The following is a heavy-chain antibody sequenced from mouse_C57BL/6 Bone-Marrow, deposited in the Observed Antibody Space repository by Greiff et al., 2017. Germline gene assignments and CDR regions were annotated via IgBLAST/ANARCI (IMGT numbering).Heavy chain of an antibody. CDR2: FYPGSGSI. CDR1: GYTFTEYT. V-gene: IGHV1-62-2*01. Sequence: QVQLKESGAELVKPGASVKLSCKASGYTFTEYTIHWVKQRSGQGLEWIGWFYPGSGSIKYNEKFKDKATLTADKSSSPVSMELSRLASEDSSVYFCARHEYYGSSLYAMDYWGQGTSVTVSS. D-gene: IGHD1-1*01. J-gene: IGHJ4*01. CDR3: ARHEYYGSSLYAMDY.